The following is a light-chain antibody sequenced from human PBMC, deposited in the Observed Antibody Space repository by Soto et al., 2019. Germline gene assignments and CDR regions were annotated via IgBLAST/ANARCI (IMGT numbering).Light chain of an antibody. CDR1: QDISNS. CDR3: QQTYSMPVT. J-gene: IGKJ2*01. CDR2: DAS. V-gene: IGKV1-39*01. Sequence: DIQMTQSPSSLSASVGDRVTITCQASQDISNSLNWYQQKPGKAPKLLIYDASNLQTGVPSRFSGSGSGTDFTLSISSLQPEDFATYFCQQTYSMPVTFGQGTKLEMK.